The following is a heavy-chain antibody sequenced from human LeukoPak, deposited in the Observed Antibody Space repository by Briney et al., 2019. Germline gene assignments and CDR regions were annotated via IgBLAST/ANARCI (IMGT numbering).Heavy chain of an antibody. V-gene: IGHV1-18*01. D-gene: IGHD3-22*01. CDR2: ISAYNGNT. J-gene: IGHJ4*02. CDR1: GYTFTSYG. CDR3: ARDPSAHYYDSSGYERPYFDY. Sequence: ASVKVSRKASGYTFTSYGISWVRQAPGQGLEWMGWISAYNGNTNYAQKLQGRVTMTTDTSTSTAYMELRSLRSDDTAVYYCARDPSAHYYDSSGYERPYFDYWGQGTLVTVSS.